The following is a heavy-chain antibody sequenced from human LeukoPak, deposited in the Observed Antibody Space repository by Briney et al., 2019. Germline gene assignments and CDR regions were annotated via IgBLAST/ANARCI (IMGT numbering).Heavy chain of an antibody. D-gene: IGHD3-10*01. CDR2: INPNSGGT. Sequence: ASVKVSCKASGYTFTAYHMHWVRQAPGQGLEWMGWINPNSGGTKYAQKFQDWVTMTRGTSISTAYMELNRLRSDDTAVYYCARAALSDYFGSGSYVDYWGQGTPVTVSS. J-gene: IGHJ4*02. V-gene: IGHV1-2*04. CDR1: GYTFTAYH. CDR3: ARAALSDYFGSGSYVDY.